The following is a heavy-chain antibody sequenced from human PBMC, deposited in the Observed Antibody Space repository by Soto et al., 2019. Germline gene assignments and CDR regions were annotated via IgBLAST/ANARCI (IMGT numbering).Heavy chain of an antibody. CDR2: IIPIFGTA. V-gene: IGHV1-69*06. D-gene: IGHD3-22*01. Sequence: SVKVSCKASGGTFSSYAISWVRQAPGQGLEWMGGIIPIFGTANYAQKFQGRVTITADKSTSTAYMELSSLRSEDTAVYYCASGGYYDSSGYYVYYYGMGVWGQGTTVTVSS. CDR1: GGTFSSYA. J-gene: IGHJ6*02. CDR3: ASGGYYDSSGYYVYYYGMGV.